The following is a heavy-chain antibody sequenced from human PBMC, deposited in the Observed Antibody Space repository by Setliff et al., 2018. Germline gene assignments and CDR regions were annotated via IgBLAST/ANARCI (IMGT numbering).Heavy chain of an antibody. J-gene: IGHJ5*02. CDR1: GGTFSSYA. D-gene: IGHD2-15*01. CDR3: ARSPAVLGIVYLDP. Sequence: SVKVSCKASGGTFSSYAISWVRQAPGQGLEWMGGIIPIFGTANYAQKFQGRVTITADESTSTAYMELSSLRSEDTAVYYCARSPAVLGIVYLDPWGQGTLVTVSS. V-gene: IGHV1-69*13. CDR2: IIPIFGTA.